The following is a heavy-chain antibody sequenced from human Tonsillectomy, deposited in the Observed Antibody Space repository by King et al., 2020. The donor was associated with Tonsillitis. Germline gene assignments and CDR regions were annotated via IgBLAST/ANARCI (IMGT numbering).Heavy chain of an antibody. CDR1: GGSISRYY. CDR3: ARGGSCTYGDDAFDI. CDR2: IYNSGNT. D-gene: IGHD4-17*01. J-gene: IGHJ3*02. Sequence: QLQESGPGLVKTSETLSLTCTVSGGSISRYYWSWIRQTPGKGLKWFGYIYNSGNTNYNPSLKRRVAISGDTSKNQFSLRLTSVSAADTAMYYCARGGSCTYGDDAFDIWGQGTMVTVSS. V-gene: IGHV4-59*01.